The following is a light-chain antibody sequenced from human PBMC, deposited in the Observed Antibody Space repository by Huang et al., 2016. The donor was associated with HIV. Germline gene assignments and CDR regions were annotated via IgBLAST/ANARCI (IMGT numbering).Light chain of an antibody. CDR1: QGVSSY. J-gene: IGKJ4*01. CDR2: AAS. Sequence: IQLTQSPSSLSASAGDRVTITCRASQGVSSYLAWYQQKPGKAPKLLIYAASTLQSGVPSRFSGSGSGTDFTLTINSLQPVDFATYYCQQLNSYPPTFGGGTKVGIK. V-gene: IGKV1-9*01. CDR3: QQLNSYPPT.